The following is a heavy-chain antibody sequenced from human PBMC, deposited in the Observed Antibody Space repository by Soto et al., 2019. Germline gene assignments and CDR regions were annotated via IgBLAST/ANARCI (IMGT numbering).Heavy chain of an antibody. CDR2: IHYSGTT. V-gene: IGHV4-39*01. D-gene: IGHD2-2*01. CDR1: GGSISGSSHF. CDR3: ARHPPSRFEPRRGYYGMDV. J-gene: IGHJ6*02. Sequence: SETLSLTCTVSGGSISGSSHFWGWIRQPPGKGLEWIGSIHYSGTTYYNPSLKSRVTISVDTSKNQSSLKLNSVTAADTAVYYCARHPPSRFEPRRGYYGMDVWGQGTTVTVSS.